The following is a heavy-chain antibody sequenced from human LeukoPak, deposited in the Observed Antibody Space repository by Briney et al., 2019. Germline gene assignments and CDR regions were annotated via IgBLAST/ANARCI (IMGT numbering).Heavy chain of an antibody. V-gene: IGHV1-18*01. CDR3: ARAHCRVVVTFGPFPADY. Sequence: ASVKVSCKASGYTFTSYGISWVRQAPGQGLEWMGWISSYNGNTNYAQKPQGRVTMTTDTSTSTAYMELRSLRSDDSAVYYYARAHCRVVVTFGPFPADYWGQGTLVTVSS. J-gene: IGHJ4*02. CDR1: GYTFTSYG. CDR2: ISSYNGNT. D-gene: IGHD3-16*01.